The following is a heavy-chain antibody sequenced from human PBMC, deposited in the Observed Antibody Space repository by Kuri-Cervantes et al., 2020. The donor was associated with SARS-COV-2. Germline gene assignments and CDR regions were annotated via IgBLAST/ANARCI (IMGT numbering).Heavy chain of an antibody. CDR3: ARVQGGWWALDI. D-gene: IGHD2-8*02. Sequence: ASVKVSCKASGYTFTSYDIDWVRQATGQGLEWMGWMNPNSGNTGYAQKFQGRVTITRNTSISTAYMELSSLRSEDTAVYYCARVQGGWWALDIWGQGTMVTVSS. J-gene: IGHJ3*02. CDR2: MNPNSGNT. V-gene: IGHV1-8*02. CDR1: GYTFTSYD.